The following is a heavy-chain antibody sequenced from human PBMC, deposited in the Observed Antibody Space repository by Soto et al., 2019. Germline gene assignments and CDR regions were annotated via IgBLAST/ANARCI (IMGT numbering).Heavy chain of an antibody. CDR2: ISGSGGST. Sequence: EVQLLESGGGLVQPGGSLRLSCAASGFTFSSYAMSWVRQAPGKGLEWVSAISGSGGSTYYADSVKGRFTISRDNAKNTLYLQMNSLRAEDTAVYYCAKSSARRAAAGTSNWFDPWGQGTLVTVSS. CDR3: AKSSARRAAAGTSNWFDP. CDR1: GFTFSSYA. V-gene: IGHV3-23*01. J-gene: IGHJ5*02. D-gene: IGHD6-13*01.